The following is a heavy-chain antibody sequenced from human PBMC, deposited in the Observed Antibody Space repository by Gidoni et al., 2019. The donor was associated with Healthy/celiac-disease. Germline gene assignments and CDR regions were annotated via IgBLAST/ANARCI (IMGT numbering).Heavy chain of an antibody. D-gene: IGHD3-10*01. CDR1: GFTVSSNY. Sequence: EVQLVESGGGLIQPGGSLRLSCAASGFTVSSNYMSWGRQAPGKGLEWVSVIYSGGSTYYADSVKGRFTISRDNSKNTLYLQMNSLRAEDTAVYYCARVRTRRETGTLLWFGELFNYFDYWGQGTLVTVSS. CDR2: IYSGGST. CDR3: ARVRTRRETGTLLWFGELFNYFDY. J-gene: IGHJ4*02. V-gene: IGHV3-53*01.